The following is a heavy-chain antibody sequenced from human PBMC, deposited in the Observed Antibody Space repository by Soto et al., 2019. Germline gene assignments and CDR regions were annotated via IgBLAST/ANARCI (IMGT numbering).Heavy chain of an antibody. CDR3: ARMVGYVLIDY. CDR2: INAYNGNT. V-gene: IGHV1-18*01. D-gene: IGHD2-2*03. CDR1: GYTFTSYG. Sequence: QVQLVQSGAEVKKPGASVKVSCKASGYTFTSYGISWVRQAPGQGLEWMGWINAYNGNTNYAQRFQGGVTMSTDRSMSAAYMERRGPRSDETAVDYWARMVGYVLIDYLGPGTLVTVSS. J-gene: IGHJ4*02.